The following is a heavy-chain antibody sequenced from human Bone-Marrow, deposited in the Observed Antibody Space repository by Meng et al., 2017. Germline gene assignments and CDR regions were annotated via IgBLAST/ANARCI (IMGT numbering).Heavy chain of an antibody. Sequence: GSLRLSCTVSGYSISSGYYWGWIRQPPGKGLEWIGEINHSGSTNYNPSLKSRVTISVDTSKNQFSLKLSSVTAADTAVYYCAILGSIQDYYYGMDVWGQGTTVTVSS. CDR3: AILGSIQDYYYGMDV. CDR2: INHSGST. J-gene: IGHJ6*02. V-gene: IGHV4-38-2*02. CDR1: GYSISSGYY. D-gene: IGHD2/OR15-2a*01.